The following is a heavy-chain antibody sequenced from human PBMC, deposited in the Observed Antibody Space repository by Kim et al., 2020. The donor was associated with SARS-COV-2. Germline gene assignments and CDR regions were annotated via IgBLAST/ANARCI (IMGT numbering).Heavy chain of an antibody. CDR1: GFTFSSYA. CDR3: AKVRRNIVATIGAFDI. Sequence: GGSLRLSCAASGFTFSSYAMSWVRQAPGKGLEWVSASSTYYADSVKGRFTISRDTSKNTLYLQMNSLRAEDTAVYYCAKVRRNIVATIGAFDIWGQGTMVSVSS. V-gene: IGHV3-23*01. J-gene: IGHJ3*02. CDR2: SST. D-gene: IGHD5-12*01.